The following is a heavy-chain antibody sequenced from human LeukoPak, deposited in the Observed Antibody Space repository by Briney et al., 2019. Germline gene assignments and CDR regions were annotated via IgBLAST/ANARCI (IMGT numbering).Heavy chain of an antibody. V-gene: IGHV3-20*04. Sequence: GGSLRLSCRDSGSTFDDYGMTWVRQAPGKGLEWVSGINWDGGAYNYGTSVKGRFIISRDNAKNSLYLEMNSLRVEDTAVYFCARDLSSSWYSLAYWGQGILVTVSS. CDR3: ARDLSSSWYSLAY. CDR2: INWDGGAY. CDR1: GSTFDDYG. D-gene: IGHD2-15*01. J-gene: IGHJ4*02.